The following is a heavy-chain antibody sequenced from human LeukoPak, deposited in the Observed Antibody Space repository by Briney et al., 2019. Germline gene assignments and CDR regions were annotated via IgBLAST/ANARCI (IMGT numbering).Heavy chain of an antibody. V-gene: IGHV4-39*01. CDR3: ARHTIFCSFINCSPFDP. CDR1: GGSINNALYY. Sequence: SETLSLTCTVSGGSINNALYYWAWIRQTPEPQLEWMGSVSHDGITNYSPSLGGRVSLSADTSKNAFFMEVHSVTAADSAIYYCARHTIFCSFINCSPFDPWGQGTLVTVSS. CDR2: VSHDGIT. D-gene: IGHD3-3*01. J-gene: IGHJ5*02.